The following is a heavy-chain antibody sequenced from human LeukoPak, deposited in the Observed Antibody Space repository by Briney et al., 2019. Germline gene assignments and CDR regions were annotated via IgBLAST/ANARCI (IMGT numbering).Heavy chain of an antibody. CDR1: GGTFSCYA. J-gene: IGHJ6*03. V-gene: IGHV1-69*05. Sequence: AVKVSCKASGGTFSCYAISWVRQAPGQGLEWMGGIIPIFGTANYAQKFQGRVTITTDESTSTAHMELSSLRSEDTAVYYCARANYGDGPYYYYMDVWGKGTTVTVSS. D-gene: IGHD4-17*01. CDR2: IIPIFGTA. CDR3: ARANYGDGPYYYYMDV.